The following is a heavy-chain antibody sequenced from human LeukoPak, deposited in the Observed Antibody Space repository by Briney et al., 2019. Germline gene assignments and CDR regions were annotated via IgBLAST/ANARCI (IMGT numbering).Heavy chain of an antibody. CDR3: AKDLQYDYVWGSFDGDY. D-gene: IGHD3-16*01. J-gene: IGHJ4*02. CDR1: GFTFSNYW. V-gene: IGHV3-74*01. CDR2: INDDGSAT. Sequence: GGSLRLSCAASGFTFSNYWMHWVRQVPGKGLVWVSRINDDGSATFYADSVKGRFTISRDNAKNTLFLQMNSLRAEDTAVYYCAKDLQYDYVWGSFDGDYWGQGTLVTVSS.